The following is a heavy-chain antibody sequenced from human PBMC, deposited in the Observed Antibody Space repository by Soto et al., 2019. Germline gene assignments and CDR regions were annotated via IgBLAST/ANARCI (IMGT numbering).Heavy chain of an antibody. CDR2: INVAGNT. J-gene: IGHJ3*02. D-gene: IGHD2-21*02. V-gene: IGHV3-13*01. CDR3: TRTADFTSAFDI. CDR1: GFTFSNYD. Sequence: EVQLVESGGGLVQPGGSLRLSCAASGFTFSNYDMHWVHQATGKGLQWVANINVAGNTYYPVSVKGRFTISRNSLRAEDTAVYYCTRTADFTSAFDIWGQGTMVTVSS.